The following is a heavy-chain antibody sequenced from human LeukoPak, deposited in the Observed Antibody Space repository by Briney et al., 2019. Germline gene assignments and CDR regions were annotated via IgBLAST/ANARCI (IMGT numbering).Heavy chain of an antibody. CDR2: IRSKANSYAT. CDR1: GFTFSGSA. J-gene: IGHJ6*03. V-gene: IGHV3-73*01. D-gene: IGHD3-22*01. CDR3: TRRRYYDSSGYYQPYYYYMDV. Sequence: GGSLRLSCAASGFTFSGSAMHWVRQASGKGLEWVGRIRSKANSYATAYAASVKGRFTISRDDSKHTAYLKMNSMKTEDTAVYYCTRRRYYDSSGYYQPYYYYMDVWGKGTTVTVSS.